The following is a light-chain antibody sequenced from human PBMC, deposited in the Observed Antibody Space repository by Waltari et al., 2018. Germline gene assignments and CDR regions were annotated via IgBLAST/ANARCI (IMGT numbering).Light chain of an antibody. CDR2: DAS. CDR3: QQRSIWPKT. V-gene: IGKV3-11*01. Sequence: IVLTQSPVTLSLSPGERATLSCRASQSVNSYLAWYQQKPGQAPKLLIYDASNRATGDPARFSGSGSGTDFTLTINSLEPEDFAVYYCQQRSIWPKTFGQGTKVEIK. J-gene: IGKJ1*01. CDR1: QSVNSY.